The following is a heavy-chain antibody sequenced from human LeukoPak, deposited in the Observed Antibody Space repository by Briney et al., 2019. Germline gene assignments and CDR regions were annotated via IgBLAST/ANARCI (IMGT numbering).Heavy chain of an antibody. J-gene: IGHJ4*02. Sequence: GGSLRLSCAASGFTFSNEWMSWVRQAPGKGLEWVGRIKREIDGGTTEYAAPVKGRFTISRDDSKSTLYLQMNSLKTEDTAVYYCTSIGYWGQGALVTVSS. CDR2: IKREIDGGTT. D-gene: IGHD2-15*01. CDR3: TSIGY. V-gene: IGHV3-15*01. CDR1: GFTFSNEW.